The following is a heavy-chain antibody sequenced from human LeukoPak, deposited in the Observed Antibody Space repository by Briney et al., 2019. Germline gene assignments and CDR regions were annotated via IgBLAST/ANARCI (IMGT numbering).Heavy chain of an antibody. V-gene: IGHV3-53*01. CDR2: IYSGGST. Sequence: GGSLRLSCAASGFTVSTNYMSWVRQAPGKGLECVSVIYSGGSTYYADSVKGRFTISRDNSKNTLYLQMNSLRAEDTAVYYCARVDSSSWSYYFDYWGQGTLVTVSS. D-gene: IGHD6-13*01. J-gene: IGHJ4*02. CDR1: GFTVSTNY. CDR3: ARVDSSSWSYYFDY.